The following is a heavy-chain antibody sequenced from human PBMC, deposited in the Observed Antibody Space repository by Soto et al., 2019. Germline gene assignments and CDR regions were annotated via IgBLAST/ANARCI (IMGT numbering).Heavy chain of an antibody. D-gene: IGHD6-19*01. CDR1: AGSFSHYY. CDR2: SKHSGSS. V-gene: IGHV4-34*01. Sequence: QVQQQPWGAGLLKPSETLSLTCAVYAGSFSHYYWNWIRQSPGKGLEWIGKSKHSGSSNYNPSLRSRVSFSVDMSKNQFSLRLTSVTAADTAVYYCARGGSSDWQVALDIWGQGTMVTVSS. CDR3: ARGGSSDWQVALDI. J-gene: IGHJ3*02.